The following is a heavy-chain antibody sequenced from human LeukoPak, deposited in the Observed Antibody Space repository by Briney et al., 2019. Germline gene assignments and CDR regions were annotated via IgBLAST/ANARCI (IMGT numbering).Heavy chain of an antibody. D-gene: IGHD4-17*01. CDR1: GGSFSGYY. J-gene: IGHJ5*02. CDR2: IYYSGST. Sequence: PSETLSLTCAVYGGSFSGYYWSWIRQPPGKGLEWIGYIYYSGSTNYNPSLKSRVTISVDTSKNQFSLKLSSVTAADTAVYYCARKKYHGDRSDPWGQGTLVTVSS. CDR3: ARKKYHGDRSDP. V-gene: IGHV4-59*01.